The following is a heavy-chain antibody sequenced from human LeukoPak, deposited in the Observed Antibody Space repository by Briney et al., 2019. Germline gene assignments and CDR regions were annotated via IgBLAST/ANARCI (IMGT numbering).Heavy chain of an antibody. CDR1: GYTFINFV. D-gene: IGHD6-13*01. J-gene: IGHJ4*02. CDR2: ISAYNGNT. V-gene: IGHV1-18*01. Sequence: GASVKVSCKASGYTFINFVISWVRQAPGQGLEWMGWISAYNGNTNYAQKLQGRVTMTTDTSTSTAYMELRSLRSDDTAVYYCARDRDSSSWTTDFDYWGQGTLVTVSS. CDR3: ARDRDSSSWTTDFDY.